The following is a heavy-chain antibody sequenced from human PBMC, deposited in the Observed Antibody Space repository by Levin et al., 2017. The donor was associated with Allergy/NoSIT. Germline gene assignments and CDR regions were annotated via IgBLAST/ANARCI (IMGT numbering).Heavy chain of an antibody. CDR1: GGSITSYY. D-gene: IGHD6-19*01. CDR3: ARGGVGWYPSY. Sequence: SETLSLTCTVSGGSITSYYWSWIRQPPGKGLEWIGYIYYSGSTNYNPSLKSRVTISVDTSKNQFSLRMSSVTAADTAVYYCARGGVGWYPSYWGQGTLVTVSS. CDR2: IYYSGST. V-gene: IGHV4-59*01. J-gene: IGHJ4*02.